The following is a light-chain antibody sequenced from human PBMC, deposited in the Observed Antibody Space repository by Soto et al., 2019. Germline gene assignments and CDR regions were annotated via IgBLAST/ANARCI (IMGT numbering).Light chain of an antibody. CDR3: QRYNNWPLT. V-gene: IGKV3-15*01. CDR1: QSVSSN. Sequence: EIVMTQSPATLSVSPGERATLSCRATQSVSSNLAWYQQKPGQAPRLLISGASTRATGIPARFSGSGSETEFTLTISSLQSEDFAVYYCQRYNNWPLTFGGGTKVESK. CDR2: GAS. J-gene: IGKJ4*01.